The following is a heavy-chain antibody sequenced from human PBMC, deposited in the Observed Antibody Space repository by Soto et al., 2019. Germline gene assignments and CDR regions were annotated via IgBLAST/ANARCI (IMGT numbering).Heavy chain of an antibody. D-gene: IGHD2-15*01. Sequence: EVQLVESGGGLVKPGGSLRLSCAASGFTFSSYSMNWVRQAPGKGLEWVSSISSSSSYIYYADSVKGRFTISRDNAKNSLYLKMNSLRAEDTAVYYCAREWDIVVVVAATPNDAFDIWGQGTMVTVSS. CDR2: ISSSSSYI. J-gene: IGHJ3*02. CDR1: GFTFSSYS. CDR3: AREWDIVVVVAATPNDAFDI. V-gene: IGHV3-21*01.